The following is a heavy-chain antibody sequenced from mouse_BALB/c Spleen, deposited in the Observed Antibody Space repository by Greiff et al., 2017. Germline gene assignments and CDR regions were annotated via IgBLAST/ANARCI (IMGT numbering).Heavy chain of an antibody. D-gene: IGHD2-4*01. Sequence: EVKLVESGAELVRPGALVKLSCKASGFNIKDYYMHWVKQRPEQGLEWIGWIDPENGNTIYDPKFQGKASITADTSSNTAYLQLSSLTSEDTAVYYCARGGITTGSAWFAYWGQGTLVTVSA. CDR1: GFNIKDYY. V-gene: IGHV14-1*02. CDR2: IDPENGNT. CDR3: ARGGITTGSAWFAY. J-gene: IGHJ3*01.